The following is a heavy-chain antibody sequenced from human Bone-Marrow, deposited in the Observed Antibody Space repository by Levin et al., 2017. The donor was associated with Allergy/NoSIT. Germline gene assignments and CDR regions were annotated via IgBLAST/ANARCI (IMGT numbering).Heavy chain of an antibody. V-gene: IGHV1-46*01. J-gene: IGHJ4*02. CDR2: IIPSGGST. D-gene: IGHD3-9*01. CDR1: GYTFTSYH. CDR3: ARATGDILTGYYNFDY. Sequence: ASVKVSCKTSGYTFTSYHMHWVRQAPGQGLEWMGIIIPSGGSTTYAQKFQGRVTMTRDTSTSTVYMEVRGLRSEDTAVYYCARATGDILTGYYNFDYWGQGTLVTVSS.